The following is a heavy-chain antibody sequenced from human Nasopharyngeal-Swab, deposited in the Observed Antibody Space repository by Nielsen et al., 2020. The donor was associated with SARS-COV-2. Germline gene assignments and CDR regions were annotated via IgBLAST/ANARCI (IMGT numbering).Heavy chain of an antibody. D-gene: IGHD3-10*01. CDR3: AREGRGSGYYYYMDV. CDR2: IIPIFGTA. Sequence: WVRHAPGHGLEWMGGIIPIFGTANYAQKFQGRVTITADKSTSTAYMELSSLRSEDTAVYYCAREGRGSGYYYYMDVWGKGTTVTVSS. V-gene: IGHV1-69*06. J-gene: IGHJ6*03.